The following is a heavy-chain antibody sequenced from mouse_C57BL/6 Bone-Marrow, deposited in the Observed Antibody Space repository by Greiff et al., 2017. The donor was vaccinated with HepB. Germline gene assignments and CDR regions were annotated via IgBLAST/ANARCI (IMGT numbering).Heavy chain of an antibody. D-gene: IGHD2-3*01. Sequence: VQLQQSGPGLVQPSQSLSITCTVSGFSLTSYGVHWVRQSPGKGLEWLGVIWSGGSTDYNAACISRLSISKDNSKSQVFFKMNSLQADDTAIYYCARKGDGYYVRYWYFDVWGTGTTVTVSS. J-gene: IGHJ1*03. CDR2: IWSGGST. CDR3: ARKGDGYYVRYWYFDV. CDR1: GFSLTSYG. V-gene: IGHV2-2*01.